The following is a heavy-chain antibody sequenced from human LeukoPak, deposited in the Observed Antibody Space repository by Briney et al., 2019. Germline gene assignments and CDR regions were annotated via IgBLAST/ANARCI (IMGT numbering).Heavy chain of an antibody. V-gene: IGHV3-7*01. Sequence: PGGSLRLSCAASGFSFITYCMSWVRQAPGKGLEWVANIKQDGSEKYYVDSVKGRFTISRDNAKNSLYLQMDSLGPEDTAVYYCARDPYSGNYGTYYYYYMDVWGKGTTVTISS. J-gene: IGHJ6*03. D-gene: IGHD1-26*01. CDR2: IKQDGSEK. CDR3: ARDPYSGNYGTYYYYYMDV. CDR1: GFSFITYC.